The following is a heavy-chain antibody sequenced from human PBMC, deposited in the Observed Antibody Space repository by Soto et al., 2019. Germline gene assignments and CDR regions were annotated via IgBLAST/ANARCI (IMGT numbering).Heavy chain of an antibody. D-gene: IGHD1-1*01. V-gene: IGHV4-34*01. CDR3: ARGSGIVALPGELEDVNYDY. CDR2: INESGST. J-gene: IGHJ4*02. Sequence: QVQLQQWGAGLVKPSETLSLSCAVYGQSFSGHSWAWIRQPPGKGLEWIGEINESGSTYYNPSLKCRVTISKDTSKNQFSLKLSSVSAADTAAYFCARGSGIVALPGELEDVNYDYWGQGTLVNVSS. CDR1: GQSFSGHS.